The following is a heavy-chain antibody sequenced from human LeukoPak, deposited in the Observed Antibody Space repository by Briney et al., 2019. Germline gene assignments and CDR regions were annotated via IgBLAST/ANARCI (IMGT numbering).Heavy chain of an antibody. CDR3: AGELWKPPYYYGMDV. V-gene: IGHV4-4*02. J-gene: IGHJ6*02. CDR1: GGSISSSNW. D-gene: IGHD3-10*01. CDR2: IYHSGST. Sequence: RSSGTLSLTCAVSGGSISSSNWWSWVRQPPGKGLEWIGEIYHSGSTNYNPSLKSRVTISLDTSKNQFSLRLSSVTAADTAVYYCAGELWKPPYYYGMDVWGQGTTVTVSS.